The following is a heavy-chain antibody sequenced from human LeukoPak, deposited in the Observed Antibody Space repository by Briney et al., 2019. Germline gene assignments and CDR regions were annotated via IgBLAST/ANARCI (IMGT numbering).Heavy chain of an antibody. J-gene: IGHJ5*02. CDR2: INPNSGGT. CDR1: GYTFTGYY. D-gene: IGHD3-9*01. CDR3: ATDWFRENWFDP. Sequence: GASVKVSCKASGYTFTGYYMHWVRQVPGQGLEWMGWINPNSGGTNYAQKFQGRVTMTRDTSISTAYMELSRLRSDDTAVYYCATDWFRENWFDPCGQGTLVTVSS. V-gene: IGHV1-2*02.